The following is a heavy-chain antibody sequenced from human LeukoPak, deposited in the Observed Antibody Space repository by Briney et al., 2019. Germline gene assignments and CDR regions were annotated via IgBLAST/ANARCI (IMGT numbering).Heavy chain of an antibody. V-gene: IGHV1-69*13. Sequence: SVKVSCKASGGTFSSYAISWVRQAPGQGLEWMGGIIPIFGTANYAQKFQGRVTITADESTSTAYMELSSLRSEDTAVYYCARDMWELYAFDIWGQGTMVTVSS. CDR1: GGTFSSYA. J-gene: IGHJ3*02. D-gene: IGHD1-26*01. CDR2: IIPIFGTA. CDR3: ARDMWELYAFDI.